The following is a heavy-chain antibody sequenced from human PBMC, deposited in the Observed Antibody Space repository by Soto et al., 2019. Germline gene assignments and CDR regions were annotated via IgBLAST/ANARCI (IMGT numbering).Heavy chain of an antibody. D-gene: IGHD2-21*02. V-gene: IGHV3-33*01. J-gene: IGHJ4*02. CDR3: ARGCGGDCYSAPPSDY. CDR1: GFTFGNYG. Sequence: QVQLVESGGGVVQPGTSLRLSCAASGFTFGNYGMHWVRQAPGTGLEWVAVVWYNGDTKHYADSVKGRFTISRDNSKNTLYLQMTSLRADDTAVYYCARGCGGDCYSAPPSDYWGQGTLVTVSS. CDR2: VWYNGDTK.